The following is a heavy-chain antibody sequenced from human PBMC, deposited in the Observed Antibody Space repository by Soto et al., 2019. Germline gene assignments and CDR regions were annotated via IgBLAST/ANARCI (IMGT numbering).Heavy chain of an antibody. J-gene: IGHJ4*02. D-gene: IGHD3-22*01. CDR2: IYHSGST. V-gene: IGHV4-30-2*01. Sequence: QLQLQESGSGLVKPSQTLSLTCAVSGGSISSGGYSWSWIRQPPGKGLEWIGYIYHSGSTYYNPSLKSRVTIPADRSKNQFSLKLSSVTAPDTAVYYCARGDDSSGYFPYWGQGTLVTVSS. CDR1: GGSISSGGYS. CDR3: ARGDDSSGYFPY.